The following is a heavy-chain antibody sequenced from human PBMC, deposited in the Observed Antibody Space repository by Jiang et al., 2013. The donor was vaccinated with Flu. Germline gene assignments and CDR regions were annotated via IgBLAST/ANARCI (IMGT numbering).Heavy chain of an antibody. CDR3: ARRNDFDI. Sequence: LLKPSETLSLTCTVSGGSISSYYWSWIRQPPGKGLEWIGYIYYSGSTNYNPSLKSRVTISVDTSKNQISLKLRSVTAADTAVYYCARRNDFDIWGQGTMVTVSS. CDR2: IYYSGST. CDR1: GGSISSYY. V-gene: IGHV4-59*08. J-gene: IGHJ3*02.